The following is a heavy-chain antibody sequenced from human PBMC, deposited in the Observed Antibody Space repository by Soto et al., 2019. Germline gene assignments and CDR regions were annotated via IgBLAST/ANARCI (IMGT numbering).Heavy chain of an antibody. Sequence: QVQLQQWGAGLLKPSETLSLTCAVYGGSFSGYYWSWIRQPPGKGLEWIGEINHSGSTNYNPSLKSRVTISVDTSKNQFSLNLSSVTAADTAVYYCARGQRIQLWLGRSYYFDYWGQGTLVTVSS. CDR1: GGSFSGYY. CDR3: ARGQRIQLWLGRSYYFDY. J-gene: IGHJ4*02. V-gene: IGHV4-34*01. D-gene: IGHD5-18*01. CDR2: INHSGST.